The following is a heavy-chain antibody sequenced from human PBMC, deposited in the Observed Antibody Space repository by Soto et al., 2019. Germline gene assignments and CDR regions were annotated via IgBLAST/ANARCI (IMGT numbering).Heavy chain of an antibody. CDR3: ARVHCSSTSCYFEDYYYYGMDV. CDR2: IDPSDSYT. V-gene: IGHV5-10-1*01. Sequence: GESLKISCKGSGYSFTSYWISWVRQMPGKGLEWMGRIDPSDSYTNYSPSFQGHVTISADKSISTAYLQWSSLKASDTAMYYCARVHCSSTSCYFEDYYYYGMDVWGQGTTVTVSS. D-gene: IGHD2-2*01. J-gene: IGHJ6*02. CDR1: GYSFTSYW.